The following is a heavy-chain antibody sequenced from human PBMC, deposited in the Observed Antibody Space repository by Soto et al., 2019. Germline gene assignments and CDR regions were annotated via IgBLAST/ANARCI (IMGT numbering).Heavy chain of an antibody. J-gene: IGHJ4*02. CDR2: IIPFFGTA. D-gene: IGHD4-17*01. V-gene: IGHV1-69*01. Sequence: QVQLVQSGTEVKKTGSSVKVSCKASGGTFSTFGISWVRQAPGQGLEWMGGIIPFFGTARYPQKFEDRITITADESTNTVYMDLRSLTSEDTAIYYCAKSAPMDAGDKYYYDFWGQGALVTVSS. CDR1: GGTFSTFG. CDR3: AKSAPMDAGDKYYYDF.